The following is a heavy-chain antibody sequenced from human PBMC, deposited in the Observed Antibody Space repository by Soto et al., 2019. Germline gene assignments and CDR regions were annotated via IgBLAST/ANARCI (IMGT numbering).Heavy chain of an antibody. CDR2: IHPGDSET. Sequence: PGESLKISCKGSGNSFTTYWIAWVRQMPGKGLEWMGIIHPGDSETRYSPSFQGQVTISDDKSNSTAYLQWSSLKASDTAIYYCATGTLYDSSGCLYWGQGTQVTVSS. D-gene: IGHD3-22*01. CDR1: GNSFTTYW. J-gene: IGHJ4*02. CDR3: ATGTLYDSSGCLY. V-gene: IGHV5-51*01.